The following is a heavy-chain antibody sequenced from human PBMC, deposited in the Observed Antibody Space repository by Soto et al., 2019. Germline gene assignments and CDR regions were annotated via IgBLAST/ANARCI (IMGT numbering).Heavy chain of an antibody. J-gene: IGHJ6*02. Sequence: QVQLVESGGGVVQPGRSLRLSCEASGFTFSTYGMHWVRQAPGKGLEWVAVISYDGSNIDYADSVKGRFTISRDNSKNTLYLQMNSLRGEDTAVYYCAKKGGEYSNYDNGLDVWGQGTTVIVSS. CDR2: ISYDGSNI. CDR3: AKKGGEYSNYDNGLDV. D-gene: IGHD4-4*01. V-gene: IGHV3-30*18. CDR1: GFTFSTYG.